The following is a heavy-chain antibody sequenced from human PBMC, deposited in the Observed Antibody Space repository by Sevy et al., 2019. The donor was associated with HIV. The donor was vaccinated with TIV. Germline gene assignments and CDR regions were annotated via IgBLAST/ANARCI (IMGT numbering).Heavy chain of an antibody. Sequence: GGSQRLSCAASGFTFSSYNMNWVRQAPGKGLEWVSFVFSSSSYIYYADSVKGRFTISRDNAKNSLYLQMNSLRAEDTAVYYCARDKTILEGRYGMDVWGQGTTVTVS. D-gene: IGHD3-3*01. J-gene: IGHJ6*02. CDR3: ARDKTILEGRYGMDV. V-gene: IGHV3-21*01. CDR1: GFTFSSYN. CDR2: VFSSSSYI.